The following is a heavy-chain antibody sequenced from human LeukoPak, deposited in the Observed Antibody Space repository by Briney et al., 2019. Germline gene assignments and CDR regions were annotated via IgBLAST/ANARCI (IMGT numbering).Heavy chain of an antibody. CDR3: ARGGAYCGGDCPP. V-gene: IGHV1-69*04. J-gene: IGHJ5*02. Sequence: GASVKVSCKASGGTFSSYAISWVRQPPGQGLEWMGRIIPNFGIANYAQKFQGRLTITANKSTSTAYMELSSLISEDTAVYYCARGGAYCGGDCPPWGQGTLVTVSS. D-gene: IGHD2-21*02. CDR1: GGTFSSYA. CDR2: IIPNFGIA.